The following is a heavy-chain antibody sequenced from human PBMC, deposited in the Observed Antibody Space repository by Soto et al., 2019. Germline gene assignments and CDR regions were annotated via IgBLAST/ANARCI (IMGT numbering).Heavy chain of an antibody. CDR2: ISGSGGST. D-gene: IGHD6-13*01. CDR1: GFTFSSYA. CDR3: AQEGQQQGGGYFDY. V-gene: IGHV3-23*01. J-gene: IGHJ4*02. Sequence: EVQLLESGGGLVQPGGSLRLSCAASGFTFSSYAMSWVRQAPGKGLEWVSAISGSGGSTYYADSVKGRFTISRDNSKNTLYLQITSLRAEDTAVYYWAQEGQQQGGGYFDYWGQGTLVTVSS.